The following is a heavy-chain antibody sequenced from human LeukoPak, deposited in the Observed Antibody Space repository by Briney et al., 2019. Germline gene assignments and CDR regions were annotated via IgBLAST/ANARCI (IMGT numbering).Heavy chain of an antibody. CDR2: ISGSGNST. CDR1: GFTFSNYP. V-gene: IGHV3-23*01. Sequence: AGGSLRLSCAASGFTFSNYPMSWVRQAPGQGLEWVSTISGSGNSTYYADSVKGRFTISRDNSKNTVYLQMNNLRAEDTAMYYCARVGTGDVDYWGQGTLVTVSS. D-gene: IGHD7-27*01. CDR3: ARVGTGDVDY. J-gene: IGHJ4*02.